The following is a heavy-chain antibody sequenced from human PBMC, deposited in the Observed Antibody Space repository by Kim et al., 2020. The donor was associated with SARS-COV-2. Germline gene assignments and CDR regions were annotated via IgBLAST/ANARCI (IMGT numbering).Heavy chain of an antibody. CDR3: ARRGQSTNKKNYYDSSGYYYVGNYYGMDV. CDR1: GFTFSSYG. V-gene: IGHV3-33*05. CDR2: ISYDGSNK. Sequence: GGSLRLSCAASGFTFSSYGMHWVRQAPGKGLEWVAVISYDGSNKYYADSVKGRFTISRDNSKNTLYLQMNSLRAEDTAVYYCARRGQSTNKKNYYDSSGYYYVGNYYGMDVWGQGTTVTVSS. J-gene: IGHJ6*02. D-gene: IGHD3-22*01.